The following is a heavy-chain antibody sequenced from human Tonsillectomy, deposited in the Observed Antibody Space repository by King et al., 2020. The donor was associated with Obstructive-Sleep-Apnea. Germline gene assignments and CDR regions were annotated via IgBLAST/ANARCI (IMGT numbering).Heavy chain of an antibody. D-gene: IGHD6-13*01. CDR2: ISSSSTTI. J-gene: IGHJ5*02. CDR3: ASSYSTSCPFS. CDR1: GFTFSSYS. V-gene: IGHV3-48*04. Sequence: VQLVESGGGLVQPGGSLRLSCAASGFTFSSYSMNWVRQAPGKGLEWVSYISSSSTTIYYADSVKGRFTLSRDNAKNSLFLQMNSLRAGDTAVYYCASSYSTSCPFSWGLGTLVTVSS.